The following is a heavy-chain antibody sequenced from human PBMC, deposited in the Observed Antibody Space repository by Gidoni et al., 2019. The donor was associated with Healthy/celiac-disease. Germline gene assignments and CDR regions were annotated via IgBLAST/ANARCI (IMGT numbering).Heavy chain of an antibody. D-gene: IGHD3-3*01. CDR2: IYPGDSDT. V-gene: IGHV5-51*01. J-gene: IGHJ4*02. CDR3: ARQGTYYDFWSGYPEAPDY. Sequence: EVQLVQSGAEVKQPGESLKISCKGSGYSFTSYWIGWVRQMPGKGLEWMGIIYPGDSDTRYSPSFQGQVTISADKSISTAYLQWSSLKASDTAMYYCARQGTYYDFWSGYPEAPDYWGQGTLVTVSS. CDR1: GYSFTSYW.